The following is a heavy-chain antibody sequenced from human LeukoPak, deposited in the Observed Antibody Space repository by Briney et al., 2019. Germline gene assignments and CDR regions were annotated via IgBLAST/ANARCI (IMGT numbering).Heavy chain of an antibody. J-gene: IGHJ4*02. D-gene: IGHD3-16*02. CDR3: ARCDYVWGDYRYRPILYFDF. CDR2: ISGYDGNR. Sequence: GASVKVSCKASGYTFSSYGISWVRQAPGQGLEWMGWISGYDGNRNYAQKFQGRVTMTTDPSTSTAYMELRSLRFDDTAVYYCARCDYVWGDYRYRPILYFDFWGQGSLVTVSS. V-gene: IGHV1-18*01. CDR1: GYTFSSYG.